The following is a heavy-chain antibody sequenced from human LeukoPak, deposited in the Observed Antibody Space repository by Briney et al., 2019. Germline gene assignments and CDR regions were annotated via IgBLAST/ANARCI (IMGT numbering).Heavy chain of an antibody. V-gene: IGHV1-2*02. CDR2: INPNSGGT. Sequence: ASVKVSCKASGCTFTGYYMHWVRQAPGQGLEWMGWINPNSGGTNYAQKFQGRVTMTRDTSISTAYMELSRLRSDDTAVYYCARDFSLDFWSGPYNWFDPWGQGTLVTVSS. CDR3: ARDFSLDFWSGPYNWFDP. CDR1: GCTFTGYY. J-gene: IGHJ5*02. D-gene: IGHD3-3*01.